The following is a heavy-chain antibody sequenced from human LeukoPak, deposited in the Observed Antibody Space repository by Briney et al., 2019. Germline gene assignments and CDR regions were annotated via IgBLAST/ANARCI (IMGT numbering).Heavy chain of an antibody. V-gene: IGHV3-23*01. CDR3: ARDASLFRGMDV. Sequence: GGSLRLSCAASRFTFSSYAMSWVRQAPGKGLEWVSAISGCGDNTYYADSVKGQFTISRDNSKNTLYLQMNSLRAEDTAVYYCARDASLFRGMDVWGQGTTVTVSS. CDR1: RFTFSSYA. CDR2: ISGCGDNT. J-gene: IGHJ6*02.